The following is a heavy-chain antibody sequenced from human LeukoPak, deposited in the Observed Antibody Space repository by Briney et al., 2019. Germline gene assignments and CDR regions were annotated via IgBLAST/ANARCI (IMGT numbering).Heavy chain of an antibody. V-gene: IGHV1-2*06. CDR2: INPNSGGT. J-gene: IGHJ5*02. CDR1: GYTFTGYY. D-gene: IGHD2-15*01. CDR3: AAPGYCSGGSCYPNWFDP. Sequence: GASVKVSCKASGYTFTGYYMHWVRQAPGQGLEWMGRINPNSGGTNYAQKFQGRVTMTRDTSISTAYTELSRLRSDDTAVYYCAAPGYCSGGSCYPNWFDPWGQGTLVTVSS.